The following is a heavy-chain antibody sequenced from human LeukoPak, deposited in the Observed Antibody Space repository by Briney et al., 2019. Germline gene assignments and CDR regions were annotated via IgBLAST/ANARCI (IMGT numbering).Heavy chain of an antibody. CDR3: ARGHIGWSFDY. J-gene: IGHJ4*02. V-gene: IGHV3-23*01. Sequence: PGGSLRLSCAASGFTFSRYAMSWVRQAPGKGLEWVSVSSGDSTYYADSVKGRFTISRDNPKNTLYLQMNSLRAEDTAVYYCARGHIGWSFDYWGQGTLVTVSS. CDR2: SSGDST. CDR1: GFTFSRYA. D-gene: IGHD6-19*01.